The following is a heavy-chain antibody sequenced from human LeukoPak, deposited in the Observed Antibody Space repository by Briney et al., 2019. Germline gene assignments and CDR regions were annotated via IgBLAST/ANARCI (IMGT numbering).Heavy chain of an antibody. Sequence: GGSLRLSCAASGFTFSNHWMHWVRQAPGKGLMWVSRINRGGSRTDYADSVKGRFTISRDDAKNTLYLQLNSLRAEDTAVYFCARGGSDTAMAHDYWGQGTLVTVSS. J-gene: IGHJ4*02. D-gene: IGHD5-18*01. CDR2: INRGGSRT. CDR1: GFTFSNHW. V-gene: IGHV3-74*01. CDR3: ARGGSDTAMAHDY.